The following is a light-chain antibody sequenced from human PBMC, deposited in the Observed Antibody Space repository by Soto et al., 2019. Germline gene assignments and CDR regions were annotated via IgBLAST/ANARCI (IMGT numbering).Light chain of an antibody. CDR1: SSDFGAYNY. Sequence: SVLTQPASVSGSPGQSITISCTGSSSDFGAYNYVSWLQQHPGKAPKLIIYEVSNRPSGVSDRFSGSKSGNTASLTISGLQAEDEAVYHCISYTTSTTWVFGGGTKVTVL. J-gene: IGLJ3*02. CDR3: ISYTTSTTWV. V-gene: IGLV2-14*01. CDR2: EVS.